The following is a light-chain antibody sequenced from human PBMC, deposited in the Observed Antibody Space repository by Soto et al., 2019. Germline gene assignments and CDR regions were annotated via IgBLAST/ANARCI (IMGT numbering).Light chain of an antibody. V-gene: IGLV8-61*01. CDR3: VLYIGSGIWV. CDR2: STN. CDR1: SGSVSTSYY. Sequence: QTVVTQEPSFSVSPGRTVTLTCGLSSGSVSTSYYPSWYQQTPGPAPRTLIYSTNTRSSGVPDRFSGSILGNKAALTITGAQAEDESDYYCVLYIGSGIWVFGGGTKVTVL. J-gene: IGLJ3*02.